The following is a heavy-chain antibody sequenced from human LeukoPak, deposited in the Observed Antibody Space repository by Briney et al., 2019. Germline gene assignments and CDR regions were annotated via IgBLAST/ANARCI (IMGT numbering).Heavy chain of an antibody. D-gene: IGHD3-3*01. V-gene: IGHV4-38-2*02. CDR3: ARADWEWSHIIDY. CDR1: GYSISSGYY. CDR2: IYHSGST. J-gene: IGHJ4*02. Sequence: PSETLSLTCTVSGYSISSGYYWGWIRQPPGKGLEWIGSIYHSGSTYYNPSLKSRVTISVDTSKNQFSLKLSSVTAADTAVYYCARADWEWSHIIDYWSQGTLVTVSS.